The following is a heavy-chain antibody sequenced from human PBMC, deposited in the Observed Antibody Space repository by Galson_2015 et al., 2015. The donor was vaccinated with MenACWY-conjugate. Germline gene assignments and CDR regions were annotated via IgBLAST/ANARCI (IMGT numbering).Heavy chain of an antibody. Sequence: SLRLSCAASGFTFTTYAMFWFRQAPGQGLEWVSAVANGGLSTAYADSVGGRFTLSRDNSKSILYLQMDSLRADDTAVYFCAKGGRRHYDSSGFSEHWGQGSLITVSS. J-gene: IGHJ4*02. D-gene: IGHD3-22*01. V-gene: IGHV3-23*01. CDR2: VANGGLST. CDR1: GFTFTTYA. CDR3: AKGGRRHYDSSGFSEH.